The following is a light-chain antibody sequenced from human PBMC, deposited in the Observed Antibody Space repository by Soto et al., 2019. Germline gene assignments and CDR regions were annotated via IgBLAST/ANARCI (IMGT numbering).Light chain of an antibody. CDR3: SSYTRTSTVI. CDR2: DVS. Sequence: QSVLTQPASVSGSPGQSITISCTGTSSDVGNYNYVSWYQHHPGKAPKLMIYDVSNRPSGISNRFSGSKSGNTASLTISGLQAEDEADYYCSSYTRTSTVIFGGGTKVTVL. J-gene: IGLJ2*01. V-gene: IGLV2-14*03. CDR1: SSDVGNYNY.